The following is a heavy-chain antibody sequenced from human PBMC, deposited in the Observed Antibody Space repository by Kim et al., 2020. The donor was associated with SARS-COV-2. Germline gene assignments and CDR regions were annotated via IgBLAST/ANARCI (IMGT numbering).Heavy chain of an antibody. V-gene: IGHV3-23*01. CDR3: AKDSSSWYGMDV. J-gene: IGHJ6*02. D-gene: IGHD6-13*01. Sequence: YYAESVKDRFTISADNSKNTLYLQINSLRVDDTAVYYCAKDSSSWYGMDVCGQGTTVTVSS.